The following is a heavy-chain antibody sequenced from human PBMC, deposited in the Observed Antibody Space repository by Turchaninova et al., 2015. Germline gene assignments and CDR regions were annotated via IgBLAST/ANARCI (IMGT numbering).Heavy chain of an antibody. Sequence: QVQLQQWGAGLLKTSETLSLTCAVNGGSLSGYYWSWIRQPPGKVLELIGEISHSGSTNYNPSLKSRVTISLDTSKNQFSLKLDSVTAADTAVYFCARTPGSHWFFDLWGRGTLVTVSS. CDR3: ARTPGSHWFFDL. D-gene: IGHD3-10*01. CDR1: GGSLSGYY. J-gene: IGHJ2*01. CDR2: ISHSGST. V-gene: IGHV4-34*01.